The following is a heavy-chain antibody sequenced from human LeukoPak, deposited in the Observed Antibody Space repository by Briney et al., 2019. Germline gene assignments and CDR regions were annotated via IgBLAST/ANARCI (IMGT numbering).Heavy chain of an antibody. CDR2: ISGSGGST. J-gene: IGHJ4*02. V-gene: IGHV3-23*01. Sequence: GGSLRLSCAGSGLTFNSYAMSWVRQAPGKGLEWVSAISGSGGSTYYADSVKGRFTISRDNSKNTLYLQMNSLRAEDTAVYYCAKVGDFGDYVDFWGRGTLVTVSS. CDR1: GLTFNSYA. CDR3: AKVGDFGDYVDF. D-gene: IGHD4-17*01.